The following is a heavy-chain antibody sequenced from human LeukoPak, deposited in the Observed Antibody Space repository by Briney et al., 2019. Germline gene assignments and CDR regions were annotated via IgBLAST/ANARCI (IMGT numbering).Heavy chain of an antibody. CDR3: ARDGCSSTSCYTFDY. Sequence: ASVKVSCKASGYTFTGYYMHWVRQAPGQGLEWMGWINPNSGGTNYAQKFQGRVTMTRDTSISTAYMELSRLRSDDTAVYYCARDGCSSTSCYTFDYWGQGTLVNVSS. CDR2: INPNSGGT. CDR1: GYTFTGYY. D-gene: IGHD2-2*02. V-gene: IGHV1-2*02. J-gene: IGHJ4*02.